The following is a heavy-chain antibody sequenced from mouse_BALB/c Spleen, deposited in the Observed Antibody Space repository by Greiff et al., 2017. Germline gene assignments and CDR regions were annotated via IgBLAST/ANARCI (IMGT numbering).Heavy chain of an antibody. CDR2: IDPANGNT. J-gene: IGHJ4*01. CDR3: ARIYYGYDVEGAKDY. Sequence: VQLQQSGAELVKPGASVKLSCTASGFNIKDTYMHWVKQRPEQGLEWIGRIDPANGNTKYDPKFQGKATITADTSSNTAYLQLSSLTSEDTAVYYCARIYYGYDVEGAKDYWGQGTSVTVSS. CDR1: GFNIKDTY. D-gene: IGHD2-2*01. V-gene: IGHV14-3*02.